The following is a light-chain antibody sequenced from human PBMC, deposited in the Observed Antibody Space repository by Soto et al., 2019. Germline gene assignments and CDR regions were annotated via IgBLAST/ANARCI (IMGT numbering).Light chain of an antibody. CDR2: AAS. CDR3: LQTNSSPFT. Sequence: DIQMTQSPSSLSASIGDRVTLTCRASQSLGKYLNWYQHKPGKAPKLPIFAASTLQLRVPSRLSSSRSVTEFSLSISSLQPENFATYFCLQTNSSPFTFDGGTKVEIK. V-gene: IGKV1-39*01. CDR1: QSLGKY. J-gene: IGKJ4*01.